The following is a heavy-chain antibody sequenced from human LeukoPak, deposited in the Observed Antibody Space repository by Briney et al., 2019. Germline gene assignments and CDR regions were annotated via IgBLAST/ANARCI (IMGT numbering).Heavy chain of an antibody. CDR3: ARDLKYQLLLGWFDP. CDR1: GYTFTCYY. CDR2: INPNNGAT. D-gene: IGHD2-21*01. Sequence: ASVKVSCKASGYTFTCYYIHWVRQAPGQGLEWMGRINPNNGATNYAQKFQGRVTVTRDTSISIVYMELRRLRSDDTAVYYCARDLKYQLLLGWFDPWGQGSLVTVSS. J-gene: IGHJ5*02. V-gene: IGHV1-2*06.